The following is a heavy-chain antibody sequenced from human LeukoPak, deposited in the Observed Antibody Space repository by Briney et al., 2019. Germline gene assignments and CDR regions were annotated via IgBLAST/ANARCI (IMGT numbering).Heavy chain of an antibody. CDR2: SYHSGTPT. Sequence: SETLSLTCTVSGDSISVHYWWAWIRQPPGKGLEWIGYSYHSGTPTSYNPSLKSRATISIDASRNQFSLKLISVTAADAAVYYCARDSRGGGPDFDYWGQGILVTVSS. CDR1: GDSISVHY. CDR3: ARDSRGGGPDFDY. J-gene: IGHJ4*02. D-gene: IGHD3-16*01. V-gene: IGHV4-59*11.